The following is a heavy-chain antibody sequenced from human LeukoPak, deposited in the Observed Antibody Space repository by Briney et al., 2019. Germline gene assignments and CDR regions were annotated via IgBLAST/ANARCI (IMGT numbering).Heavy chain of an antibody. V-gene: IGHV1-8*03. CDR1: GYTFTSYD. CDR3: VRRVRGVMDY. D-gene: IGHD3-10*01. J-gene: IGHJ4*02. CDR2: MNPNSGNT. Sequence: ASVKVSCKASGYTFTSYDINWVRQATGQGLEWMGWMNPNSGNTGYAQKFQGRVTITKNTSISTAYMELSSLRSEDTAVYYCVRRVRGVMDYWGQGTLVTVSS.